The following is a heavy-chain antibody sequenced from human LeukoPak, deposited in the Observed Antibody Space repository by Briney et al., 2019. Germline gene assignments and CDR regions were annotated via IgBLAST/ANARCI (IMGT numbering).Heavy chain of an antibody. CDR2: ISGSGGST. Sequence: GGSLRLSCAASGFTFSGYAMSWVRQAPGKGLEWVSAISGSGGSTYYADSVKGRFTISRDNSKNTLYLQMNSLRAEDTAVYYCAKDRVVTTSAEYFQHWGQGTLVTVSS. V-gene: IGHV3-23*01. D-gene: IGHD3-3*01. J-gene: IGHJ1*01. CDR1: GFTFSGYA. CDR3: AKDRVVTTSAEYFQH.